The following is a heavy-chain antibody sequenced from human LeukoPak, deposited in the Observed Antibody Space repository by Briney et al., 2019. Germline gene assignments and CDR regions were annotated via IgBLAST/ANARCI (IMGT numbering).Heavy chain of an antibody. Sequence: PGGSLRLTCAASGFTFSSYGIHWVRQAPGKGLEGVAFIRYDGSSKYYGDSVKGRFTISRDNSKNTLYLQMNSLRPEDTAVYYCAKGYCSGTSCYSGLDWGQGTLVTVSS. D-gene: IGHD2-2*01. CDR3: AKGYCSGTSCYSGLD. CDR2: IRYDGSSK. CDR1: GFTFSSYG. J-gene: IGHJ4*02. V-gene: IGHV3-30*02.